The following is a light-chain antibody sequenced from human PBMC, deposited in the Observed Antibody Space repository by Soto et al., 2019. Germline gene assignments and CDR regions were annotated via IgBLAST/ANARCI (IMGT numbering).Light chain of an antibody. Sequence: EIVMTHSPATLSVSPGESATLSCRASQNINSDLAWYVQKPGQAPRRVIYGASTWSTDVPPRFTGSGSGTEFTLTISSLQSEDFAVYYCQQYNNWPRTFGQGTRLEIK. CDR1: QNINSD. V-gene: IGKV3D-15*01. J-gene: IGKJ5*01. CDR3: QQYNNWPRT. CDR2: GAS.